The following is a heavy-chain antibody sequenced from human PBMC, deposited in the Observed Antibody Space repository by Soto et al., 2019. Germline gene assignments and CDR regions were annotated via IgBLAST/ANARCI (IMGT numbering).Heavy chain of an antibody. Sequence: QVQLVESGGGLVKPGGSLRLSCAASGFTFIDYYMSWILQAPGKGREWVSYISSSGSTIYYADSVKGRFTISRDNAKNSLYLQMNSLRAEDTAVYYCARVLWFGELSFYYYMDVWGKGTTVTVSS. J-gene: IGHJ6*03. CDR3: ARVLWFGELSFYYYMDV. CDR2: ISSSGSTI. D-gene: IGHD3-10*01. V-gene: IGHV3-11*01. CDR1: GFTFIDYY.